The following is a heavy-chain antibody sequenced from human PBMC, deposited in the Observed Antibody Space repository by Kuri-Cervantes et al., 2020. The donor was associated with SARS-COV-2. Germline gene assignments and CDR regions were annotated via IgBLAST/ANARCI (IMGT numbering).Heavy chain of an antibody. V-gene: IGHV1-69*06. CDR1: GYTFTSYG. J-gene: IGHJ4*02. Sequence: SVKVSCKASGYTFTSYGISWVRQAPGQGLEWMGGIIPIFGTANYAQKFQGRVTITADKSTSTAYMELSSLRSEDTAVYYCAGKKYYYDSSGYYNYWGQGTLVTVSS. D-gene: IGHD3-22*01. CDR2: IIPIFGTA. CDR3: AGKKYYYDSSGYYNY.